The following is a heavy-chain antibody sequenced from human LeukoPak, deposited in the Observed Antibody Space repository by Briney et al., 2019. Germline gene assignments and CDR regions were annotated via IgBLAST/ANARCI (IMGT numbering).Heavy chain of an antibody. Sequence: PGGSLRLSCAASGFTFSSYAMSWVRQAPGKGLEWVSSISSSSTYIYYADSVKGRFTISRDNAKSSLYLQMSSLRAEDTAVYYCARAYGTGMTGIDYWGQGTLVTVSS. V-gene: IGHV3-21*01. CDR3: ARAYGTGMTGIDY. CDR2: ISSSSTYI. J-gene: IGHJ4*02. D-gene: IGHD1-1*01. CDR1: GFTFSSYA.